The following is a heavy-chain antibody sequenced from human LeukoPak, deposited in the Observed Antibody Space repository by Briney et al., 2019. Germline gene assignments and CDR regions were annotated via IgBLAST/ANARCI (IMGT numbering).Heavy chain of an antibody. D-gene: IGHD4-17*01. Sequence: ASVKVSCKASGYTFTGYYIYWVRQAPAHGLEWMGRINPNSGGTSYAQKFQGRVTVTRDTSITKAYMELSRLRSDDTAVYYCAREPDYGDFALPDYWGQGTLVTVSS. CDR1: GYTFTGYY. V-gene: IGHV1-2*02. J-gene: IGHJ4*02. CDR2: INPNSGGT. CDR3: AREPDYGDFALPDY.